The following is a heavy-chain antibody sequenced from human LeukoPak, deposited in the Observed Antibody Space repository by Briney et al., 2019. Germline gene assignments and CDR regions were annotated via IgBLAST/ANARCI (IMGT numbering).Heavy chain of an antibody. CDR1: GFPFSSYT. D-gene: IGHD5-18*01. CDR2: ISSSGSTT. V-gene: IGHV3-21*04. J-gene: IGHJ4*02. CDR3: ARADKDGYGFFGFDY. Sequence: GGSLRLSCAASGFPFSSYTMNWVRQAPGKGLEWVSSISSSGSTTHYADSVKGRFTISRDNAKNSLYLQINSLRAEDTALYYCARADKDGYGFFGFDYWGQGTLVTVSS.